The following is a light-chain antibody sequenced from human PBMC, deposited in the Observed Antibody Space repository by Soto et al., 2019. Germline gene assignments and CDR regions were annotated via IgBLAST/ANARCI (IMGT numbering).Light chain of an antibody. J-gene: IGKJ1*01. Sequence: DIQLTQSPSFLSASVGDRVTITCRASQGIYTYLAWYQQKPGKAPELLIYAASTLQSGVPSRFRGSGSGTKFTLTISSLQPEDFATYDCQHLNSYPWTFGQGTKVEIK. CDR3: QHLNSYPWT. CDR1: QGIYTY. V-gene: IGKV1-9*01. CDR2: AAS.